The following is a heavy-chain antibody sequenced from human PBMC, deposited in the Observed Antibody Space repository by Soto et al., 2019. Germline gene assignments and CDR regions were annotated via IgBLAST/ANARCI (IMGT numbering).Heavy chain of an antibody. CDR2: IYHSGST. CDR3: ARVHCSGGSCYSGWFDP. Sequence: QLQLQESGSGLVKPSQTLSLTCAVSGGSISSGGYSWSWIRQPPGKGLEWIGYIYHSGSTYYNPSIKSRVIISVDRSKNQFFLKLSSVTAADTAVYYCARVHCSGGSCYSGWFDPWGQGTLVTVSS. D-gene: IGHD2-15*01. J-gene: IGHJ5*02. V-gene: IGHV4-30-2*01. CDR1: GGSISSGGYS.